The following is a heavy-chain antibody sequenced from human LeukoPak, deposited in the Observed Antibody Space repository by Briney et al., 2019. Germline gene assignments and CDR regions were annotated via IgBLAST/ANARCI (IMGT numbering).Heavy chain of an antibody. V-gene: IGHV5-51*01. CDR3: ARLVGYCSGGSCYHFDY. CDR1: GYSFTSYW. J-gene: IGHJ4*02. Sequence: GESLKISCKGSGYSFTSYWIGWVRQMPGKGLEWMGIIYPGDSDTRYSPSFQGQVTISADKSISTAYPQWSSLKASDTAMYYCARLVGYCSGGSCYHFDYWGQGTLVTVSS. CDR2: IYPGDSDT. D-gene: IGHD2-15*01.